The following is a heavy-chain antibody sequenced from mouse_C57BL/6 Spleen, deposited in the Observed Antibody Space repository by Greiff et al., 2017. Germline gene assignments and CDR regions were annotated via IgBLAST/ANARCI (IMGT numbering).Heavy chain of an antibody. CDR1: GFSLTSYG. CDR2: IWRGGST. CDR3: AKKDGYYDAMDY. J-gene: IGHJ4*01. V-gene: IGHV2-5*01. Sequence: VKLMESGPGLVQPSQSLSITCTVSGFSLTSYGVHWVRQSPGKGLEWLGVIWRGGSTDYNAAFMSRLSITKDNSKSQVFFKMNSLQADDTAIYYCAKKDGYYDAMDYWGQGTSVTVSA. D-gene: IGHD2-3*01.